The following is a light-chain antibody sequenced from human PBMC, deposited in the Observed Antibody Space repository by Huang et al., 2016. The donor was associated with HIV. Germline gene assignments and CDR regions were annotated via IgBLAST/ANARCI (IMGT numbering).Light chain of an antibody. CDR1: QDIRKY. V-gene: IGKV1-33*01. J-gene: IGKJ3*01. Sequence: DIQMTQSPSSLSASVGDRVTITCQASQDIRKYLTWYQQKPGQAPTLLIYDAYNLEIGVPSRFSGSGSGIDFTLTINNLQPEDFATYYCQQYDNVPRTFGPGTTVDLK. CDR2: DAY. CDR3: QQYDNVPRT.